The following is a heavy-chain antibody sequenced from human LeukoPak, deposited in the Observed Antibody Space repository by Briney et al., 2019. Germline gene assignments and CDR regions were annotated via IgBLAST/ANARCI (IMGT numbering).Heavy chain of an antibody. D-gene: IGHD4-17*01. V-gene: IGHV4-61*02. CDR1: GGSISSGSYY. Sequence: SETLSLTCTVSGGSISSGSYYWSWIRQPAGKGLEWIGRIYTSGSTNYNPSLKSRVTISVDTSKNQFSLKLSSVTAADTAVYYCARGATVTTPFGYWGQGTLVTVSS. J-gene: IGHJ4*02. CDR3: ARGATVTTPFGY. CDR2: IYTSGST.